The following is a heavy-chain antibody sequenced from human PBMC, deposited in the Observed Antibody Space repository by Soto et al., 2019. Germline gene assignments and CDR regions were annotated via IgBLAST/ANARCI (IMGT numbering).Heavy chain of an antibody. D-gene: IGHD6-13*01. CDR2: IWYDGSNK. V-gene: IGHV3-33*01. CDR1: GFTFSSYG. CDR3: AREFSSSWYYYYGMDV. J-gene: IGHJ6*02. Sequence: GGSLRLSCAASGFTFSSYGMHWFRQAPGKGLEWVAVIWYDGSNKYYADSVKGRFTISRDNSKNTLYLQMNSLRAEDTAVYYCAREFSSSWYYYYGMDVWGQGTTVTVSS.